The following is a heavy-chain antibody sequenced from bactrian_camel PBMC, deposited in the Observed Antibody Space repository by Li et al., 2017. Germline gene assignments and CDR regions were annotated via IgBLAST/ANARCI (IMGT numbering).Heavy chain of an antibody. CDR2: ISSDGTT. CDR1: GYTYRPYH. CDR3: AAARDDARRACTGDSLLKFSF. V-gene: IGHV3S55*01. J-gene: IGHJ6*01. Sequence: QVQLVESGGGSVQAGGSPTLSCAASGYTYRPYHMGWFRQAPGKGHELVSTISSDGTTNYADFVKGRFTVSADNAKRTLYLQMNSLEPSDTATYYCAAARDDARRACTGDSLLKFSFWGQGTQVTVS. D-gene: IGHD1*01.